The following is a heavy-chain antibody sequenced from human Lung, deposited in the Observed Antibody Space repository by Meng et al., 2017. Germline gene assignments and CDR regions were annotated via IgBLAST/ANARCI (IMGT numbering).Heavy chain of an antibody. CDR2: INHSVST. CDR1: GGSFSDYY. CDR3: ARGPTTMAHDFDY. V-gene: IGHV4-34*01. Sequence: QVPLQQWGAGLLKPSETLALTGVVSGGSFSDYYWSWIRQPPGKGLEWIGEINHSVSTNYNPSLEIRATISVDTSQNNLSLKLSSVTAADSAVYYCARGPTTMAHDFDYWGQGTLVTVSS. D-gene: IGHD4-11*01. J-gene: IGHJ4*02.